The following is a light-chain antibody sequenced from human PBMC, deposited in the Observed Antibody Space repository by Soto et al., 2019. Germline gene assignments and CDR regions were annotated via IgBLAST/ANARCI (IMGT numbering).Light chain of an antibody. J-gene: IGKJ4*01. CDR1: QSVDYN. CDR3: QQYNNWGT. Sequence: EIVMTQSPATLSVSPGERATLSCRASQSVDYNLAWYHQKPGQAPRLLIYGASTRATGIPARFSGSGSGTEFTLTINSLQSEDFAVYYCQQYNNWGTFGGGTKVEIQ. V-gene: IGKV3D-15*01. CDR2: GAS.